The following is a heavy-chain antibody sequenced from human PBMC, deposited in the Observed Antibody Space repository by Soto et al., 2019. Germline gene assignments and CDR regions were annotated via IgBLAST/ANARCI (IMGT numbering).Heavy chain of an antibody. CDR1: TFSMYS. CDR2: ISSGSAYI. D-gene: IGHD1-26*01. Sequence: EVQEMESGGGLVKPGGSLRLSCTFTFSMYSMNWVRQTPGKGLEWVASISSGSAYIKYAESVKGRFTISRDNAKNSLHLQMNSLRAEDTAIYHCARDEGGSYDSWFDPWGQGTLVTVSS. V-gene: IGHV3-21*06. J-gene: IGHJ5*02. CDR3: ARDEGGSYDSWFDP.